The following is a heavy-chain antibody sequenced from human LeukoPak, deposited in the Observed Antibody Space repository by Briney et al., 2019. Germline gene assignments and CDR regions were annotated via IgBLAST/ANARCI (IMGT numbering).Heavy chain of an antibody. D-gene: IGHD1-26*01. CDR1: GFTFSSYA. V-gene: IGHV3-23*01. CDR3: AKVYGVEVESYYDTGFDY. Sequence: PGGSLRLSCAASGFTFSSYAMSWVRQAPGKGLEWVSAISGSGGSTYYADSVKGRFTISRDNSKNTLYLQMNSLRAEDTAVYYCAKVYGVEVESYYDTGFDYWGQGTLVTVSS. J-gene: IGHJ4*02. CDR2: ISGSGGST.